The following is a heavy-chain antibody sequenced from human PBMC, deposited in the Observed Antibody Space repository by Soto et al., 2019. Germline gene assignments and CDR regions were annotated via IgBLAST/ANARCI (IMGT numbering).Heavy chain of an antibody. D-gene: IGHD1-26*01. CDR1: GFTFSNAW. Sequence: GGSLRLSCAASGFTFSNAWMSWVRQAPGKGLEWVGRIKSKTDGGTTDYAAPVKGRFTISRDDSKNTLYLQMNSLKTEDTAVYYCTTHHPVGDDAFDIWGQGTMVTVSS. CDR3: TTHHPVGDDAFDI. J-gene: IGHJ3*02. CDR2: IKSKTDGGTT. V-gene: IGHV3-15*01.